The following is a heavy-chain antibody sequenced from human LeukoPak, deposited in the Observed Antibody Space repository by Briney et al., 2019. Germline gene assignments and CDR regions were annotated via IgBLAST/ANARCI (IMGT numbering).Heavy chain of an antibody. CDR3: AKSRGPSYDHFFDS. V-gene: IGHV3-30*18. CDR1: GFTFRNYG. Sequence: PGRSLRLSCAASGFTFRNYGMNWVRQAPGKGLEWVAVISSDSSKIYYADPVKDRFTISRDNSENAAFLQMNSLRVEDTAVYYCAKSRGPSYDHFFDSWGQGTLVTVSS. J-gene: IGHJ4*02. CDR2: ISSDSSKI. D-gene: IGHD3-10*01.